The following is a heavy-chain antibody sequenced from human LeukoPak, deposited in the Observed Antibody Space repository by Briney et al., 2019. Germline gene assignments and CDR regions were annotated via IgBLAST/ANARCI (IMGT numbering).Heavy chain of an antibody. CDR2: IIPIFGTA. CDR1: GGTFSSYA. V-gene: IGHV1-69*05. CDR3: ARDQEGFDY. J-gene: IGHJ4*02. Sequence: SVKVSCKASGGTFSSYAISWVRQAPGQGLEWMGGIIPIFGTANYAQRFQDRVTVTRDTSTSTVHMELSGLRSEDTAVYYCARDQEGFDYWGQGTQVTVSS.